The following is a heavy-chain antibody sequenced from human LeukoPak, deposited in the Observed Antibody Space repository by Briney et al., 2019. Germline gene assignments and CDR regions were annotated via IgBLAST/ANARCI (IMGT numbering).Heavy chain of an antibody. Sequence: HSGGSLRLSCAASGFTFSSYGMNWVRQAPGKGLEWVSYISSSGSTICYADSVKGRFTISRDNAKNSLYLQMNSLRAEDTAVYYCARDLGAYCSGGSCYSGDYWGQGTLVTVSS. CDR3: ARDLGAYCSGGSCYSGDY. CDR1: GFTFSSYG. D-gene: IGHD2-15*01. V-gene: IGHV3-48*04. J-gene: IGHJ4*02. CDR2: ISSSGSTI.